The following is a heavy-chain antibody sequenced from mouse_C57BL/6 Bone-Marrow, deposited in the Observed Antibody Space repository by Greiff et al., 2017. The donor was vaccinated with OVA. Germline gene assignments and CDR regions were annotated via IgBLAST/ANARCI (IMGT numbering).Heavy chain of an antibody. J-gene: IGHJ1*03. CDR3: ARDGYPRYWYFDV. V-gene: IGHV3-6*01. CDR2: ISYDGSN. Sequence: EVQLQESGPGLVKPSQSLSLTCSVTGYSITSGYYWNWIRQFPGNKLEWMGYISYDGSNNYNPSLKNRISITRDTSKNQFFLKLNSVTTEDTATYYCARDGYPRYWYFDVWGTGTTVTVSS. D-gene: IGHD2-2*01. CDR1: GYSITSGYY.